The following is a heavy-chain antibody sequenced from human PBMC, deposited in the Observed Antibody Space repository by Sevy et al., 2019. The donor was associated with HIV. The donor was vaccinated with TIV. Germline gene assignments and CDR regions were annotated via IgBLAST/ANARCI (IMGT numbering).Heavy chain of an antibody. CDR3: AREGYYASSGLYGGAFDI. CDR2: IYHSGST. J-gene: IGHJ3*02. D-gene: IGHD3-22*01. V-gene: IGHV4-38-2*02. CDR1: GYSISSGYY. Sequence: SETLSLTCTVSGYSISSGYYWGWIRQPPGKGLEWIGSIYHSGSTYYNPSLKSRVTISVDTSKNQFSLKLSSVTAADTAVYYCAREGYYASSGLYGGAFDIWGQGTMVTVSS.